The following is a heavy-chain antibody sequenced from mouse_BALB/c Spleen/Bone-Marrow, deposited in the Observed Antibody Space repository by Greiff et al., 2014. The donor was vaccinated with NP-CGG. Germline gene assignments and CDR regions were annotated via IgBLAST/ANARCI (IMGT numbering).Heavy chain of an antibody. V-gene: IGHV1-9*01. CDR1: GYTFSSYW. CDR2: NLPGSGST. J-gene: IGHJ3*01. CDR3: ARDWDPFAY. Sequence: QVQLQQSGAELMKPGASVKISCKATGYTFSSYWIEWVKQRPGHGLEWIGENLPGSGSTNYNEKFKGKATFTADTSSNTAYMQLSSLTSEDSAVYYCARDWDPFAYWGQGTLVTVSA. D-gene: IGHD4-1*01.